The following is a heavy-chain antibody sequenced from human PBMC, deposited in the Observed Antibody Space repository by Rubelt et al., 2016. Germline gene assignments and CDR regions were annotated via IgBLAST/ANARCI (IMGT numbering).Heavy chain of an antibody. J-gene: IGHJ4*02. CDR3: ARGHSETTVTTY. CDR1: GGSFSGYY. Sequence: QVQLQQWGAGLLKPSETLSLTCAVYGGSFSGYYWSWIRQPPGKGLEWIGYIYYSGSANYNPSLKSRVTISVDTSKNQFSLKLSAVTAADTAVYYCARGHSETTVTTYWGQGTLVTVSS. V-gene: IGHV4-34*11. D-gene: IGHD4-17*01. CDR2: IYYSGSA.